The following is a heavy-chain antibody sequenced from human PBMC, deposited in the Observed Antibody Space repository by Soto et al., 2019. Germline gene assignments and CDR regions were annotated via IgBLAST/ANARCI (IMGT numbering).Heavy chain of an antibody. D-gene: IGHD3-3*01. CDR1: GFSFSSYA. CDR2: IGGSGSGT. Sequence: EVQLLDSGGGLVQPGGSLRLSCAASGFSFSSYAMGWVRQAPGKGLEWVSSIGGSGSGTYYADSVKGRFTISRDNSKNTLYLQMNSLRVEDTAVYYCAKKKPPGVVGFDYWGQGTLVTVSS. J-gene: IGHJ4*02. CDR3: AKKKPPGVVGFDY. V-gene: IGHV3-23*01.